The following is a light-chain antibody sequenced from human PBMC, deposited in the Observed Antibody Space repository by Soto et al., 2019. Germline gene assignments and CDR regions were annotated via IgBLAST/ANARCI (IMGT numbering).Light chain of an antibody. CDR3: QHMRT. V-gene: IGKV1-5*01. CDR1: QSISRW. J-gene: IGKJ1*01. Sequence: DIQMTQSPSTLSASVGDRVTITCRASQSISRWLAWYQQKPGKAPKFLIYDASTLESGVPSRFSGSGFGTEFSLTISSLQPDDFGSYYCQHMRTFGQGTKVDIK. CDR2: DAS.